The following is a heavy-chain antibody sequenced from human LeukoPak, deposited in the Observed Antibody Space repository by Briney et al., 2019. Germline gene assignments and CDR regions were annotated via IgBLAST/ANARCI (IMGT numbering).Heavy chain of an antibody. Sequence: GGSLRLSCAASGFSLSSYWMHWVRQAPGKGLVWVSHTNSDGSNTTYADSVKGRFTISRDNAKNTLYLQINSLRAEDTAVYYCARGAGGAIWGQGTLVTVSS. V-gene: IGHV3-74*01. CDR2: TNSDGSNT. J-gene: IGHJ4*02. CDR3: ARGAGGAI. CDR1: GFSLSSYW. D-gene: IGHD4-23*01.